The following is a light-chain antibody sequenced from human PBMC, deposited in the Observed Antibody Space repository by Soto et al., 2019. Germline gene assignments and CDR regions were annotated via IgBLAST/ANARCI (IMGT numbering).Light chain of an antibody. CDR1: QSVSSTY. Sequence: ETVLTQSPGTLSLSPGGSATLSCRASQSVSSTYLAWYQQKPGRAPRLLIYDASTRATGVPDRFSGSGSGTDFTLTISSLEPEDFAVYYCQRSGSSVTFGQGTRLEIK. V-gene: IGKV3-20*01. J-gene: IGKJ5*01. CDR2: DAS. CDR3: QRSGSSVT.